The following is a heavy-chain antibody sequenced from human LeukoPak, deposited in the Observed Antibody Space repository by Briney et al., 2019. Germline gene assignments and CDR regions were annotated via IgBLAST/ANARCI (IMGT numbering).Heavy chain of an antibody. CDR1: GFTFSSFD. D-gene: IGHD6-13*01. CDR2: IWYDASNK. V-gene: IGHV3-33*01. J-gene: IGHJ5*02. Sequence: GGSLRLSCAASGFTFSSFDMHWVRQAPGKGLEWVAVIWYDASNKYYADSVKGRFTISRDNSKNTLFLQMNSLRDDDTAVYYCVRGVGVSRFNYFDPWGQGTLVIVSS. CDR3: VRGVGVSRFNYFDP.